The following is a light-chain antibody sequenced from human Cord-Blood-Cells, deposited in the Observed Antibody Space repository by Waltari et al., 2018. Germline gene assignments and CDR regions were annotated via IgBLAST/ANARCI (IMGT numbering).Light chain of an antibody. Sequence: DIVMTQSPDSLAVSLGERATINCQSSQSVLYSSNNKNYLAWYQQKPGQPPKLLIYWASTRESGVPDRFSGSGSGTDFNLTISSLQAEDVAVYYCQQYYSTPYTFGQGTKLEIK. V-gene: IGKV4-1*01. CDR2: WAS. CDR3: QQYYSTPYT. J-gene: IGKJ2*01. CDR1: QSVLYSSNNKNY.